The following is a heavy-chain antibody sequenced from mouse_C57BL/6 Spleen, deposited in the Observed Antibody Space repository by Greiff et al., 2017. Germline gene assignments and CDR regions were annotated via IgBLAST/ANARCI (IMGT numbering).Heavy chain of an antibody. V-gene: IGHV5-9-1*02. CDR3: TRNYYGSSYEVAY. D-gene: IGHD1-1*01. Sequence: DVMLVESGEGLVKPGGSLKLSCAASGFTFSSYAMSWVHQTPEKRLEWVAYISSGGDYIYYAGTVKGRFTISRDNARNTLYLQMSSLKSEDTAMYYCTRNYYGSSYEVAYWGQGTLVTVSA. CDR1: GFTFSSYA. J-gene: IGHJ3*01. CDR2: ISSGGDYI.